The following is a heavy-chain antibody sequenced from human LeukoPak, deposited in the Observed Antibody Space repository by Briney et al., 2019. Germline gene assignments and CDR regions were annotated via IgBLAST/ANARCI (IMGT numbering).Heavy chain of an antibody. CDR3: ARGAGRWPRGPMDV. D-gene: IGHD5-24*01. V-gene: IGHV3-48*03. J-gene: IGHJ6*04. CDR1: GFTFSSNE. CDR2: ISSSGSTI. Sequence: PGGSLRLSCAASGFTFSSNEMNWVRQAPGKGLEWVSYISSSGSTIYYADSVKGRFTISRDNSKNTLYLQMNSLRAEDTAVYYCARGAGRWPRGPMDVWGKGTTVTISS.